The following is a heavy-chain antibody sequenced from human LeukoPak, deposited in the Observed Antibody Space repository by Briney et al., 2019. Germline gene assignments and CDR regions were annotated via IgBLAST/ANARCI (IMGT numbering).Heavy chain of an antibody. CDR2: ISSSSSSYT. J-gene: IGHJ4*02. Sequence: GGSLRLSCAASGFTFSDYYMSWIRQAPGKGLEWVSYISSSSSSYTNYADSVKGRFTISRDNAKNSLYLQMNSLRAEDTAVYYCARGRDYYDTNYFDYWGRGTLVTVSS. CDR3: ARGRDYYDTNYFDY. V-gene: IGHV3-11*06. D-gene: IGHD3-22*01. CDR1: GFTFSDYY.